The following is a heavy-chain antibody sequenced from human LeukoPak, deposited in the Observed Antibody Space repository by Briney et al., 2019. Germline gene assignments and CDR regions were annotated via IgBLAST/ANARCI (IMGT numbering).Heavy chain of an antibody. D-gene: IGHD3-16*02. CDR2: ISYDGSNK. Sequence: GGSLRLSCAASGFTFSSYGMHWVRQAPGKGLEWVAVISYDGSNKYYADSVKGRFTISRDNSKNTLYLQMNSLRPDDTAVYFCASPERVWGSYPLNWGQGALVTVSS. CDR3: ASPERVWGSYPLN. CDR1: GFTFSSYG. V-gene: IGHV3-30*03. J-gene: IGHJ4*02.